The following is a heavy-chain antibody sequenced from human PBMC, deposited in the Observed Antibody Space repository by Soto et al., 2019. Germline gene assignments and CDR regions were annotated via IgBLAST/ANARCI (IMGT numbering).Heavy chain of an antibody. V-gene: IGHV3-23*01. J-gene: IGHJ4*02. D-gene: IGHD3-3*01. Sequence: PGGSLRLSCAASGFTFSSYAMSWVRQAPGKGLELVSAISGSGGSTYYADSVKGRFTISRDNSKNTLYLQMNSLRAEDTAVYYCAKRKVDYYDFWSGSNPVFDYWGQGTLVTVSS. CDR1: GFTFSSYA. CDR3: AKRKVDYYDFWSGSNPVFDY. CDR2: ISGSGGST.